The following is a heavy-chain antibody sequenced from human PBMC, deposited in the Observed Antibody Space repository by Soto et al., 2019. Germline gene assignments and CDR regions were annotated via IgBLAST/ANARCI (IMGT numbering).Heavy chain of an antibody. D-gene: IGHD5-12*01. CDR2: IYYSGST. V-gene: IGHV4-59*01. J-gene: IGHJ6*02. CDR3: ARRLQLDYYYYYGMDV. Sequence: PSETLSLTCTVSGGSSSSYYWSWIRQPPGKGLEWIGYIYYSGSTNYNPSLKSRVTISVDTSKNQFSLKLSSVTAADTAVYYCARRLQLDYYYYYGMDVWGQGTTVTVSS. CDR1: GGSSSSYY.